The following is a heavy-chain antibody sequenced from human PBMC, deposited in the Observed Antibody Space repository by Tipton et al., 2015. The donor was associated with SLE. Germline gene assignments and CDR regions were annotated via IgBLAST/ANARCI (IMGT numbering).Heavy chain of an antibody. V-gene: IGHV4-4*08. J-gene: IGHJ3*02. CDR2: IYTSGST. CDR1: GGSISSYY. D-gene: IGHD1-26*01. CDR3: ARVGSGSYERGFDAFDI. Sequence: TLSLTCTVSGGSISSYYWSWIRQPPGKGLEWIGYIYTSGSTNYNPSLQSRVTMSVDTSKNQFSLKLSSVTAADTAAYYCARVGSGSYERGFDAFDIWGQGTMVTVSS.